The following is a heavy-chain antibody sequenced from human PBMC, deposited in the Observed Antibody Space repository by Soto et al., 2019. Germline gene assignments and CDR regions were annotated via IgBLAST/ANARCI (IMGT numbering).Heavy chain of an antibody. V-gene: IGHV4-59*01. J-gene: IGHJ6*02. CDR2: IFSSGST. CDR3: AKNWGDSGGGYYGMDV. CDR1: GDSISRYF. D-gene: IGHD2-21*02. Sequence: TSETLSLTCTVSGDSISRYFWSWVRQPPGKGLEWIGYIFSSGSTNYNPSLRGRVTISIDKSNNQFSLKLNSVTAADTAVYYCAKNWGDSGGGYYGMDVWGPGTTVPVYS.